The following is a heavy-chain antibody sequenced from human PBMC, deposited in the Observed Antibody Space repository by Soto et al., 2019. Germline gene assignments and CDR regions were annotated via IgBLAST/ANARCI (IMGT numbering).Heavy chain of an antibody. CDR1: GFTFSSYG. CDR3: AXXXQTGH. Sequence: QVQLVESGGGVVQPGTSLRLSCAASGFTFSSYGMHWVRQAPGKGLAWVAVISHDGSTKYYADSVKGRFTISRDNSKXXXXXXXXXXXXXXXXXYXXAXXXQTGHWGQGTLVIVSS. J-gene: IGHJ4*02. V-gene: IGHV3-30*03. D-gene: IGHD2-8*01. CDR2: ISHDGSTK.